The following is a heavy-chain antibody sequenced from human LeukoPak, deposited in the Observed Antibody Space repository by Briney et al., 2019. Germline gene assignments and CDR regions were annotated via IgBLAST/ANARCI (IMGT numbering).Heavy chain of an antibody. V-gene: IGHV3-30*18. CDR3: AKGSIRWRGGDY. CDR1: GFTFSSYG. D-gene: IGHD4-23*01. Sequence: GGSLRLSCAASGFTFSSYGMHWVRQAPGKGLEWVAVISYDGSNKYYADSVKGRFTISRDNSKNTLYLQMNSLRAEDTAVYYCAKGSIRWRGGDYWGQGTLVTVSS. J-gene: IGHJ4*02. CDR2: ISYDGSNK.